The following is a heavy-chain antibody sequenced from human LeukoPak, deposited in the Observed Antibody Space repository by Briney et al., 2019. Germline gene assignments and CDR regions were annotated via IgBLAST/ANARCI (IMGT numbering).Heavy chain of an antibody. CDR1: GGTFSSYA. V-gene: IGHV1-69*13. CDR3: AKTEGNVLENWFDP. Sequence: LVKVSCKASGGTFSSYAISWVRQAPGQGLEWMGGIIPIFGTANYAQKFQGRVTITADESTSTAYMELSSLRSEDTAVYYCAKTEGNVLENWFDPWGQGTLVTVSS. J-gene: IGHJ5*02. CDR2: IIPIFGTA. D-gene: IGHD3-3*02.